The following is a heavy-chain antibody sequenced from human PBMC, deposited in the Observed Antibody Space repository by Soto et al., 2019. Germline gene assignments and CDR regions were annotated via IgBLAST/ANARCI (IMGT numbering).Heavy chain of an antibody. Sequence: QVQLQESGPGLVKPSETLSLTCTVSGGSISSYYWSWIRQPPGKGLEWIGYIYYSGSTNYNPSLKSRVTISVDTSKNQFSLKLSSVTAADTAVYYCARDNIQGRSARWFDPWGQGTLVTVSS. V-gene: IGHV4-59*01. CDR1: GGSISSYY. CDR3: ARDNIQGRSARWFDP. CDR2: IYYSGST. J-gene: IGHJ5*02. D-gene: IGHD1-1*01.